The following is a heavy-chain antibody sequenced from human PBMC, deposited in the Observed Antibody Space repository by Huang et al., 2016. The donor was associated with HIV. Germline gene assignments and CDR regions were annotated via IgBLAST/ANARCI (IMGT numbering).Heavy chain of an antibody. D-gene: IGHD3-3*01. Sequence: EVLLLESGGGLVQPGGSLRLSCVASGFTFSSYAMSWVRQAPGKGFGWVSGITDGINNRYYAHSVKGRFAVSRDDSTNTLYLQMNSLRAEDTAVYYCAKDADTSGYDVLGPFGSWGQGTLVTVSS. CDR2: ITDGINNR. V-gene: IGHV3-23*01. CDR1: GFTFSSYA. J-gene: IGHJ4*02. CDR3: AKDADTSGYDVLGPFGS.